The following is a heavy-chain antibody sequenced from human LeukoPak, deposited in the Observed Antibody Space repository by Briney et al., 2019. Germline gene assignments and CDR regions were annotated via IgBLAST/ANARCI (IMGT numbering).Heavy chain of an antibody. CDR1: GFTFSSYW. V-gene: IGHV3-21*06. J-gene: IGHJ6*03. D-gene: IGHD6-13*01. CDR2: ISSTSGYI. Sequence: GGSLRLSCAVSGFTFSSYWMNWVRQAPGKRMEWVASISSTSGYIYYADSVKGRFTTSRDNVKNSLYLQMNSLRAEDTAVYYCARLYTSSWYSGFLYMDVWGKGTTVTVSS. CDR3: ARLYTSSWYSGFLYMDV.